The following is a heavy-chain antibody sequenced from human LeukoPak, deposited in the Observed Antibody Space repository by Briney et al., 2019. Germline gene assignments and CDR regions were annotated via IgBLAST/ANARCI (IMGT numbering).Heavy chain of an antibody. Sequence: GASVKVSCKASGYTFTGYYMHWVRQAPGQGLEWMGWINPNSGGTNYAQKFQGRVTMTRDTSTSTAYMELRSLRSDDTAVYYCARVIFWYYYDSSGYYFDYWGQGTLVTVSS. J-gene: IGHJ4*02. D-gene: IGHD3-22*01. V-gene: IGHV1-2*02. CDR2: INPNSGGT. CDR3: ARVIFWYYYDSSGYYFDY. CDR1: GYTFTGYY.